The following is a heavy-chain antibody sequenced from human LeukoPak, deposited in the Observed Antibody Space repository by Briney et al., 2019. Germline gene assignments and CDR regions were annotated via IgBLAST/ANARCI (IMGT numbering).Heavy chain of an antibody. CDR3: ARVYGSGSVPYYFDY. CDR2: ISAYNGST. V-gene: IGHV1-18*01. D-gene: IGHD3-10*01. CDR1: GYTFTSYG. Sequence: ASVKVSCKASGYTFTSYGISWVRQAPGQGLEWMGWISAYNGSTNYAQKLQGRVTMTTDTSTSTAYMELRSLRSDDTAVYYCARVYGSGSVPYYFDYWGQGTLVTVSS. J-gene: IGHJ4*02.